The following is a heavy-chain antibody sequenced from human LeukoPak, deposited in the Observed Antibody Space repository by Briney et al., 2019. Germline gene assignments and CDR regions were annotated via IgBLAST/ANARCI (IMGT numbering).Heavy chain of an antibody. V-gene: IGHV1-18*01. CDR2: ISAYNGNT. CDR3: ARDFPYSSNSLGFDY. Sequence: GASVKVSCKASGYIFTSYGISWVRQAPGQGLEWMGWISAYNGNTNYAQKLQGRVTMTTDTSTSTAYMELRSLRSDDTAIYYCARDFPYSSNSLGFDYWGQGTLVTVSS. J-gene: IGHJ4*02. D-gene: IGHD6-13*01. CDR1: GYIFTSYG.